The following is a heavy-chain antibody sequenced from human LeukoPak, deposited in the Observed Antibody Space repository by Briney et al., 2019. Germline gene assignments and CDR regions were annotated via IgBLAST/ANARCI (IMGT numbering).Heavy chain of an antibody. D-gene: IGHD2-2*03. V-gene: IGHV3-23*01. J-gene: IGHJ4*02. CDR2: ISGSGGST. CDR3: AKGARLTAIGSGYFDS. CDR1: GFTFSSYA. Sequence: GGSLRLSCAASGFTFSSYAMSWVRQAPGKGLEWVSAISGSGGSTYYADSVKGRFTISRDNSRNTLYLQMNSLRVEDTAMYYCAKGARLTAIGSGYFDSWGQGVLVTVSS.